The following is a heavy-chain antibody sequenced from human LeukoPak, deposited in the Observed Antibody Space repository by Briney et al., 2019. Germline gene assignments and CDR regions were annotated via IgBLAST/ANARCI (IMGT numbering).Heavy chain of an antibody. J-gene: IGHJ4*02. CDR2: ISSSSRYI. CDR1: GFTFRSYS. V-gene: IGHV3-21*04. Sequence: GGSLRLSCAASGFTFRSYSMNWVRQAPGKGLEWVSSISSSSRYIYYADSVKGRFTISRDNAKNSLYLQMNSLRAEDTAMYYCARDPNPTVTTILVYWGQGTLVTVSS. CDR3: ARDPNPTVTTILVY. D-gene: IGHD4-17*01.